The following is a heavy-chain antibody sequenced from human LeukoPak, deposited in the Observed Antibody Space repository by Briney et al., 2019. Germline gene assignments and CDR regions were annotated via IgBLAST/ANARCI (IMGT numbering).Heavy chain of an antibody. CDR2: ISGSGGST. V-gene: IGHV3-23*01. J-gene: IGHJ4*02. Sequence: GGSLRLSCAASGFTFSSCAMSWVRQAPGKGLEWVSAISGSGGSTYYADSVKGRFTISRDNSKNTLYLQMNSLRAEDTAVYYCAKALGIVVVVAATAASANDYWGQGTLVTVSS. CDR1: GFTFSSCA. D-gene: IGHD2-15*01. CDR3: AKALGIVVVVAATAASANDY.